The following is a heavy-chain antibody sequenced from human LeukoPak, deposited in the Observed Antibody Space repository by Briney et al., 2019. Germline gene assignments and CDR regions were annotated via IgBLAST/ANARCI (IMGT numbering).Heavy chain of an antibody. J-gene: IGHJ3*02. Sequence: SVKVSCKSSGNIFSSYGITWVRQAPGQGLEWMGGIIPIFGTANYAQKFQGRVTITADESTSTAYMELSSLRSEDTAVYYCASRGYSYGPGSAFDIWGQGTMVTVSS. D-gene: IGHD5-18*01. CDR1: GNIFSSYG. CDR3: ASRGYSYGPGSAFDI. CDR2: IIPIFGTA. V-gene: IGHV1-69*13.